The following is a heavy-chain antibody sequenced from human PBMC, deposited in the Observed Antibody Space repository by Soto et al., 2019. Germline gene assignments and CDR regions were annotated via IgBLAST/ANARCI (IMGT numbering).Heavy chain of an antibody. CDR1: GGTFSSYA. Sequence: QVQLVQSWAELKKPVSSVKVSCKASGGTFSSYAISWVRQAPGQGLEWMGGIIPILGTANYAQKFQGRVTITADESTSTVYMELSSLRAEDTAVYYCARDVILAHPLLDFYSYGMDVWGQGTTVTVSS. J-gene: IGHJ6*02. D-gene: IGHD1-26*01. CDR2: IIPILGTA. CDR3: ARDVILAHPLLDFYSYGMDV. V-gene: IGHV1-69*01.